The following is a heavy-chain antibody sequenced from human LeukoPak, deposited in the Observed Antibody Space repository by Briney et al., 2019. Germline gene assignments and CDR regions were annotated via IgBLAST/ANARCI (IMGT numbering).Heavy chain of an antibody. D-gene: IGHD6-19*01. CDR2: IDWDDDE. V-gene: IGHV2-70*11. CDR1: GFSLTTSGVC. Sequence: SGPTLVNPTQTLTLTCTFSGFSLTTSGVCVSWIRQPPGKALEWLARIDWDDDEYYSTSLKTRLTISKDTSKNQVVLTMTNMDPLDTATYYCARGIPVAGYYFDYWGQGTLVTVSS. CDR3: ARGIPVAGYYFDY. J-gene: IGHJ4*02.